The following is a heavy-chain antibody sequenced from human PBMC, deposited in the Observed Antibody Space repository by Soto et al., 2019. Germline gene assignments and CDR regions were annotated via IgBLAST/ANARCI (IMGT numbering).Heavy chain of an antibody. CDR3: ARENQYYYGSGSSFDP. CDR1: GFTFSSYE. Sequence: GGSLRLSCAASGFTFSSYEMNWVRQAPGKGLEWVSYISSSGSTIHYADSVKGRFTISRDNAKNSLYLQMNSLRAEDTAVYYCARENQYYYGSGSSFDPWGQGTLVTVSS. V-gene: IGHV3-48*03. CDR2: ISSSGSTI. D-gene: IGHD3-10*01. J-gene: IGHJ5*02.